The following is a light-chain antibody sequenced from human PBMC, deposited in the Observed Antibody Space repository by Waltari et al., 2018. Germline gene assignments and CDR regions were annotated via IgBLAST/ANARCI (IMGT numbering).Light chain of an antibody. J-gene: IGKJ2*01. Sequence: EIVLTQSPGTLSLSPGETATLSCRASQSVASSYLAWYQHKPGQPPTLLIYDSSIRATGVPDRFSGTGSGTDFTLTISRLEPEDFAVYYCHQYVSSPRTFGQWSKLEIK. CDR3: HQYVSSPRT. V-gene: IGKV3-20*01. CDR2: DSS. CDR1: QSVASSY.